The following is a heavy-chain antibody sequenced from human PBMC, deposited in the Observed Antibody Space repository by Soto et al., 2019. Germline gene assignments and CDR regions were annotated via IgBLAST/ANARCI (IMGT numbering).Heavy chain of an antibody. CDR2: ISSSGSTI. CDR1: GFTFSSYE. V-gene: IGHV3-48*03. J-gene: IGHJ6*02. CDR3: ARGPYYYYGMDV. Sequence: PVGSLRLSCAASGFTFSSYEMNWVRQAPGKGLEWVSYISSSGSTIYYADSVKGRFTISRDNAKNSLYLQMNSLRAEDTAVYYCARGPYYYYGMDVWGQGTTVTVSS.